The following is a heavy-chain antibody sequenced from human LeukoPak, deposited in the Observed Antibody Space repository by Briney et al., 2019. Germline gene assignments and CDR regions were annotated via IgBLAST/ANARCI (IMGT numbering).Heavy chain of an antibody. CDR1: GGTFSSYA. CDR2: IIPILGIA. Sequence: GASVTVSCKASGGTFSSYAISWVRQAPGQGLEWMGRIIPILGIANYAQKFQGRVTITADKSTSTAYMELSSLRSEDTAVYYCARDPAYQLAYCGGDCYSGGFDYWGQGTLVTVSS. CDR3: ARDPAYQLAYCGGDCYSGGFDY. J-gene: IGHJ4*02. V-gene: IGHV1-69*04. D-gene: IGHD2-21*02.